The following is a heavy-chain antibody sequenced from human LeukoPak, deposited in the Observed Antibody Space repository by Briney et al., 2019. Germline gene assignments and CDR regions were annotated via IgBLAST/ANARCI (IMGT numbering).Heavy chain of an antibody. CDR3: SKDPNGDYVGAFDM. Sequence: GGSLTLSCAASRLTFSNYAMTWVRQAPGKALEWVSSITGSGAGTYYAGSVEGRLSISRENSQNTLFLHMNSLGADDTAVYFCSKDPNGDYVGAFDMWGPGTMVTVSS. D-gene: IGHD4-17*01. CDR1: RLTFSNYA. V-gene: IGHV3-23*01. CDR2: ITGSGAGT. J-gene: IGHJ3*02.